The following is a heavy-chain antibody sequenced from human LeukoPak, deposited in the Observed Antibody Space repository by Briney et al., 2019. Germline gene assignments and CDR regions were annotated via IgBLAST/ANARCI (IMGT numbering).Heavy chain of an antibody. CDR1: GYTFTNYY. CDR2: INSIRGVT. J-gene: IGHJ3*02. D-gene: IGHD3-3*01. CDR3: ARDHGDDAFDI. Sequence: ASGRVSCKASGYTFTNYYIHWVRQAPGQGLEWMGWINSIRGVTNYAQKFQGRVTMTRDPSICTAYMELRSVRSDDTDVYYCARDHGDDAFDIWGPGTMVTVSS. V-gene: IGHV1-2*02.